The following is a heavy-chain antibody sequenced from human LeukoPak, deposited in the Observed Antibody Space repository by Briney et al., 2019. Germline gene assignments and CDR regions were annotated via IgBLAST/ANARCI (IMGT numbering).Heavy chain of an antibody. J-gene: IGHJ6*03. V-gene: IGHV1-18*01. D-gene: IGHD2-2*01. Sequence: ASVKVSCKASGYTFTSYGISWVRQAPGQGLEWMGWISAYNGNTNYAQKLQGRVTMTTDTSTSTAYMELRSLRSDDTAVYYCARNIVVVPAAPLYMDVWSKGTTVTVSS. CDR3: ARNIVVVPAAPLYMDV. CDR2: ISAYNGNT. CDR1: GYTFTSYG.